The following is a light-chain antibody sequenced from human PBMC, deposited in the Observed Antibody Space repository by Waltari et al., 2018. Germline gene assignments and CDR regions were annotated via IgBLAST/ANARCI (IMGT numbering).Light chain of an antibody. CDR1: SSDAGGYNY. V-gene: IGLV2-11*01. CDR3: CSYAGSIIFWV. CDR2: DVT. Sequence: QSALTQPRSVSGSPGQSVTISCTGTSSDAGGYNYVSWYQHPPGKAPKLIIYDVTKRPSGVPDRFSASKSDNTASLTISGLQAEDEADYYCCSYAGSIIFWVFGGGTKLTVL. J-gene: IGLJ3*02.